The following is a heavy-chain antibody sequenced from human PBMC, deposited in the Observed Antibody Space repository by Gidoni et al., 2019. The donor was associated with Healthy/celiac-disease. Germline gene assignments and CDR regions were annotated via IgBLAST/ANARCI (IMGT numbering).Heavy chain of an antibody. CDR3: AKEQSWYFDY. CDR1: GFTFSSYG. V-gene: IGHV3-30*18. Sequence: QVQLVESGGGVVQPGRSLRLSCAASGFTFSSYGMHWVRQAPGKGLEWVAVISYDGSNKYYADSVKGRFTISRDNSKNTLYLQMNSLRAEDTAVYYCAKEQSWYFDYWGQGTLVTVS. CDR2: ISYDGSNK. J-gene: IGHJ4*02.